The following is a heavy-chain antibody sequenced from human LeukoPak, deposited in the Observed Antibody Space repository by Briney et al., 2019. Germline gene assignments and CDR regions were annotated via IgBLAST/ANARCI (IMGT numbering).Heavy chain of an antibody. CDR3: ARAISTASSLFAY. J-gene: IGHJ4*02. CDR2: INPSGGST. V-gene: IGHV1-46*01. D-gene: IGHD2-8*02. CDR1: GYTFTNYY. Sequence: ASVTVSCKASGYTFTNYYIHWVRQAPGQGLEWTGIINPSGGSTSYAQKFQGRVTMTTDTSTSTAYMELRSLRSDDTALYYCARAISTASSLFAYWGQRTVVTVSS.